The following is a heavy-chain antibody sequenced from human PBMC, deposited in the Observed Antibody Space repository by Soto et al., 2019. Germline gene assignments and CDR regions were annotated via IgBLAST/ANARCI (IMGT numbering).Heavy chain of an antibody. V-gene: IGHV3-23*01. Sequence: EVQLLESGGGLVQPGGSLRISCATSGFRFSDYGINWVRQAPGKGLEWVSGITKTGRSTFLADSVRGRFTISRDNLNNIVYLQMNSLRADDTALYYCTTDADVYDFAFESWGQGKMVTVSS. CDR1: GFRFSDYG. CDR2: ITKTGRST. J-gene: IGHJ3*02. D-gene: IGHD3-3*01. CDR3: TTDADVYDFAFES.